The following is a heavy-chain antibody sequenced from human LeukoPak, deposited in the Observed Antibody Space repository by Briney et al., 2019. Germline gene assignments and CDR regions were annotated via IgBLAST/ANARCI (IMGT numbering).Heavy chain of an antibody. J-gene: IGHJ3*02. D-gene: IGHD3-22*01. Sequence: VSGPTLVKPTQTLTLTCTFSGFSLSTSGVGVGWIRQPPGKALEWLALIYWDDDKRYSPSLKSRLTITKDTSKNQVVLTMTNMDPVDTATYYCAHWGVVVAPPPKYAFDIWGRGTMVTVSS. V-gene: IGHV2-5*02. CDR2: IYWDDDK. CDR1: GFSLSTSGVG. CDR3: AHWGVVVAPPPKYAFDI.